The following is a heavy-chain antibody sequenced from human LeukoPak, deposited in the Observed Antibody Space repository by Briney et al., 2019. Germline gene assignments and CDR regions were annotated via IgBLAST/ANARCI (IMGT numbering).Heavy chain of an antibody. D-gene: IGHD3-10*01. CDR1: GFTFSSYS. Sequence: PGGSLRLSCAASGFTFSSYSMNWVRQAPGKGLEWVSSISSSSSYIFYADSVKGRFTISRDNAKNSLFLQMISLRAEDTAVYYCASGITIRDLDYWGQGTPVTVSS. V-gene: IGHV3-21*01. J-gene: IGHJ4*02. CDR3: ASGITIRDLDY. CDR2: ISSSSSYI.